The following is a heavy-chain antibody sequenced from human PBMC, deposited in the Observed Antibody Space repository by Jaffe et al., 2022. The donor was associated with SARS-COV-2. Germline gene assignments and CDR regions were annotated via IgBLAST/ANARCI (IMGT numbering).Heavy chain of an antibody. Sequence: EVQLVESGGDLVQPGGSLRLSCVASGFTFSNHWMSWVRQTPGKGLEWVANIKEDGSEKNYVGSVRGRFTIARDNAKNSLYLQMNSLRVEDTAVYFCARGIPRVVVEPLAQTNWGQGTLVTVSS. CDR1: GFTFSNHW. J-gene: IGHJ4*02. D-gene: IGHD5-18*01. CDR3: ARGIPRVVVEPLAQTN. CDR2: IKEDGSEK. V-gene: IGHV3-7*03.